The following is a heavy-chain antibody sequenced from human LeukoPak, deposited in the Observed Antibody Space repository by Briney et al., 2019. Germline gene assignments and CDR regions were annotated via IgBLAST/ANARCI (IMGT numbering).Heavy chain of an antibody. D-gene: IGHD4-17*01. J-gene: IGHJ6*02. CDR2: ISGSVGTT. CDR3: AKDGLTTVTTGDYFYGMDV. Sequence: PGGSLRLSCGASGFTFSNYGMSWVRQAPGKGLEWVSGISGSVGTTYYADSVKGRFTISRDNSENTLFLQMNSLRAEDTAVYYYAKDGLTTVTTGDYFYGMDVWGQGTTVTVSS. V-gene: IGHV3-23*01. CDR1: GFTFSNYG.